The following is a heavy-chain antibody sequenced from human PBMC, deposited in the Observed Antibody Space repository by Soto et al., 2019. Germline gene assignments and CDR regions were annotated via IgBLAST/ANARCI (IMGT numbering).Heavy chain of an antibody. CDR2: IYYSGST. CDR1: GGSISSGDYY. J-gene: IGHJ4*02. CDR3: AGVTKDIGLVTAAMPDYFDY. D-gene: IGHD2-2*01. Sequence: SETQSLTCTVSGGSISSGDYYWIWIRQPPGKGLEWIGYIYYSGSTYYTPTLKSRVTISVDTANNNCSLKLRSVTAADTAVYYCAGVTKDIGLVTAAMPDYFDYWGQGTLVTVSS. V-gene: IGHV4-30-4*08.